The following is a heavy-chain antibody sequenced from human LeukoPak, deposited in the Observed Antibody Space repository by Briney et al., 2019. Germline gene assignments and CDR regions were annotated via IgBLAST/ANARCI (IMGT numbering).Heavy chain of an antibody. CDR3: ARGAGSSSWFDP. CDR1: GFTFSSYW. CDR2: INSDGSST. J-gene: IGHJ5*02. V-gene: IGHV3-74*01. Sequence: GGSLRLSCAASGFTFSSYWMHWVRQAPGKGLVWVSRINSDGSSTSYADSVKGRFTISRDNAKNTLYLQMNSLRAEDTAVYYCARGAGSSSWFDPWGQGTLVTVSS. D-gene: IGHD6-13*01.